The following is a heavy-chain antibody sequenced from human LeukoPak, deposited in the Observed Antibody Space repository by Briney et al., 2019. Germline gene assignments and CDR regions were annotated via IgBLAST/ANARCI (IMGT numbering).Heavy chain of an antibody. J-gene: IGHJ4*02. V-gene: IGHV4-34*01. CDR1: GGSFSGYY. Sequence: SETLSLICPVYGGSFSGYYWSWIRQPPGKGLEWIGEINHSGSTNYNPSLKSRVTISVDTSKNQFSLKLSSLIAADTAVYYCANDYYGSGSYSWGQGTLVTVSS. CDR2: INHSGST. CDR3: ANDYYGSGSYS. D-gene: IGHD3-10*01.